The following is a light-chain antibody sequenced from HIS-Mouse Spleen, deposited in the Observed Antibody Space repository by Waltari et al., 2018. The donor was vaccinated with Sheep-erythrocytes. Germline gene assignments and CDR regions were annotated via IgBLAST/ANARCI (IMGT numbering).Light chain of an antibody. Sequence: QPVLTQPPSASGTPGQRVTISCSGSSSNIGSNTVNWYQQLPGTAPKLLNYSNNQRPSGVPDRFSGSKSGTSASLAISGLQSEDEADYYCAAWDDSLNGYVFGTGTKVTVL. CDR3: AAWDDSLNGYV. V-gene: IGLV1-44*01. CDR2: SNN. J-gene: IGLJ1*01. CDR1: SSNIGSNT.